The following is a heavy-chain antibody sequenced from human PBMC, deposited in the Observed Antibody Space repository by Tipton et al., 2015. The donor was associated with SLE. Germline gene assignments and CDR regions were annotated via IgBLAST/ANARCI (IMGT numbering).Heavy chain of an antibody. Sequence: TLSLTCTVSGGSISSYYWSWIRQPPGKGLEWIGYIYYSGGTNYNPPLKSRVTISVDTSKNQFSLKLSSVTAADTAVYYCARGMPSGSYNYWGQGTLVTVSS. V-gene: IGHV4-59*01. D-gene: IGHD1-26*01. CDR1: GGSISSYY. CDR3: ARGMPSGSYNY. J-gene: IGHJ4*02. CDR2: IYYSGGT.